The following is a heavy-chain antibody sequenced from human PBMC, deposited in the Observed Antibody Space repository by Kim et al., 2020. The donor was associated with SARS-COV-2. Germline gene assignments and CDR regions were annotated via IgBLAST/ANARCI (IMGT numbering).Heavy chain of an antibody. CDR2: INHSGST. V-gene: IGHV4-34*01. CDR1: GGSFSGYY. Sequence: SETLSLTCAVYGGSFSGYYWSWIRQPPGKGLEWIGEINHSGSTNYNPSLKSRVTISVDTSKNQFSLKLSSVTAADTAVYYCARGVGTQKGRYDYWGQGTLVTVSS. J-gene: IGHJ4*02. CDR3: ARGVGTQKGRYDY. D-gene: IGHD2-15*01.